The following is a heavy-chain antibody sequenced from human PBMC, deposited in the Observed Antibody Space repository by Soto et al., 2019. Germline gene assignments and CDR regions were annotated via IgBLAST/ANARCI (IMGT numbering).Heavy chain of an antibody. J-gene: IGHJ6*02. D-gene: IGHD6-13*01. V-gene: IGHV1-58*01. Sequence: ASVKVSCKASGFTFTSSAVQWVRQARGQRLEWIGWIVVGSGNTNYAQKFQERVTITRDMSTSTAYMELSSLRSEDTAVYYCASIAAAGTNYYYYGMDVWGQGTTVTVS. CDR1: GFTFTSSA. CDR2: IVVGSGNT. CDR3: ASIAAAGTNYYYYGMDV.